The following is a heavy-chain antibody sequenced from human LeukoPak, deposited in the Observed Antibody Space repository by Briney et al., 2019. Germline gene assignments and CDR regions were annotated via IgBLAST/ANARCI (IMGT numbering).Heavy chain of an antibody. Sequence: SETLSLTCTVSGGSLSSYYWSWIRQPPGKGLEWIGDIYYSGSTNYHPSLKSRVTISVDTSKNQCSLKLSSVTAADTAGYYLSRGDDYVWGSYRDWGQGTLVTVSS. V-gene: IGHV4-59*01. D-gene: IGHD3-16*02. CDR2: IYYSGST. J-gene: IGHJ4*02. CDR3: SRGDDYVWGSYRD. CDR1: GGSLSSYY.